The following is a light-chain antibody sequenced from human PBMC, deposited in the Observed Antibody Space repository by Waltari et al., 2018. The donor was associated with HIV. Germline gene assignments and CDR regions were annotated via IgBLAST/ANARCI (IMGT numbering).Light chain of an antibody. CDR1: NSNIGAGYG. CDR3: QSYDSSLNVI. V-gene: IGLV1-40*01. CDR2: DIN. J-gene: IGLJ2*01. Sequence: QSVLTQPPSVSGAPGQRVTISCTGSNSNIGAGYGVHWYQHLPGAAPKLRIYDINNRPSGVPDRFSGSKSGTSASLAITGLQVEDEGDYFCQSYDSSLNVIFGGGTKLTVL.